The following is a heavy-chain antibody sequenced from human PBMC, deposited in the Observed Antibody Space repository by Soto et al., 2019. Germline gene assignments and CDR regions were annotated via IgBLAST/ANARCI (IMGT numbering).Heavy chain of an antibody. CDR2: IIPILGIV. V-gene: IGHV1-69*02. J-gene: IGHJ3*02. CDR1: GGTFSSYT. CDR3: ARVRIVFASTPAAEAFAI. D-gene: IGHD2-2*01. Sequence: QVQLVQSGAEVKKPGSSVKVSCKASGGTFSSYTISWVRQAPGQGLEWMGRIIPILGIVKYAQKFQGRVTISADKSPSTAYLQLSSLRSQATALYYSARVRIVFASTPAAEAFAIWCQGTMVTFSS.